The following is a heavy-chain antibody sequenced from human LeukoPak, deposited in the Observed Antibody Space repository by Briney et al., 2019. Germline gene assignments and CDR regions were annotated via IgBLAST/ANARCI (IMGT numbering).Heavy chain of an antibody. J-gene: IGHJ6*03. CDR1: GVSISSGGYY. V-gene: IGHV4-30-2*01. CDR2: IYHSGST. D-gene: IGHD3-3*01. Sequence: SQTLSLTCTVSGVSISSGGYYWSWIRQPPGKGLEWIGYIYHSGSTYYNPSLKSRVTISVDTSKNQFSLKLSSVTAADTAVYYCAREALWSGYYTDYYYYMDVWGKGTTVTVSS. CDR3: AREALWSGYYTDYYYYMDV.